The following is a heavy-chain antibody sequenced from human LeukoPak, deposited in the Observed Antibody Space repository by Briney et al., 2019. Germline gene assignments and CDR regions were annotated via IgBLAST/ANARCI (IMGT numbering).Heavy chain of an antibody. CDR1: GGSVNSGSHY. D-gene: IGHD2-15*01. V-gene: IGHV4-61*01. CDR2: IYYTGST. J-gene: IGHJ6*02. CDR3: ARDTGLGYCSGGRCYGHFYYGMDV. Sequence: PSETLSLTCTVSGGSVNSGSHYWSWIRQPPGKGLEWIGYIYYTGSTNYNPSLKSRVTISVDTSKNQFSLNLSSVTAADTAVYYCARDTGLGYCSGGRCYGHFYYGMDVWGQGTAVTVSS.